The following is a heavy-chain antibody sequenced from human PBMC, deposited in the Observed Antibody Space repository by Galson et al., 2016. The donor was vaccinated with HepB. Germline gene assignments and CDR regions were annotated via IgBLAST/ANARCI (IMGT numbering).Heavy chain of an antibody. CDR3: TRRKGTMYYFDY. J-gene: IGHJ4*02. CDR1: GFTFSDSA. Sequence: SLRLSCAASGFTFSDSAMHWVRHASGKGLEWVGRIRSKANTYATAYAPSVKGRFTISRDDSKNTAYLQMNSLKTEDRAVYYCTRRKGTMYYFDYWGQGTLVTVSS. CDR2: IRSKANTYAT. D-gene: IGHD1-1*01. V-gene: IGHV3-73*01.